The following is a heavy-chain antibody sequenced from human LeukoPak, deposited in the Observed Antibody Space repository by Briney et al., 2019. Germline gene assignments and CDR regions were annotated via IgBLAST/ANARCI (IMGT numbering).Heavy chain of an antibody. CDR1: GFIFTKYW. V-gene: IGHV3-21*01. D-gene: IGHD6-13*01. CDR2: ISSSSSYI. J-gene: IGHJ4*02. Sequence: KTGGSLRLSCAASGFIFTKYWMHWVRQAPGKGLEWVSSISSSSSYIYYADSVKGRFTISRDNAKNSLYLQMNSLRAEDTAVYYCARGYSSSWYYFDYWGQGTLVTVSS. CDR3: ARGYSSSWYYFDY.